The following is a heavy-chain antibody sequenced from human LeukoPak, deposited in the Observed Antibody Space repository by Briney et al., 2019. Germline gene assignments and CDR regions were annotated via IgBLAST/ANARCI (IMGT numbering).Heavy chain of an antibody. Sequence: PGRSLRLSCAASGFTFSSYGMHWVRQAPGKGLEWVAVIWYDGSNKYYADSVKGRFTISRDNAKNSLYLQMNSLRAGDTAVYYCASLQSVLQSYYYYYYMDVWGKGTTVTVSS. CDR3: ASLQSVLQSYYYYYYMDV. CDR2: IWYDGSNK. D-gene: IGHD2-8*01. V-gene: IGHV3-33*03. CDR1: GFTFSSYG. J-gene: IGHJ6*03.